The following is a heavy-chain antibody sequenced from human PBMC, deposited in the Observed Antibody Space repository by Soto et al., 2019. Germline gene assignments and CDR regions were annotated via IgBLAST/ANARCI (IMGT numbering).Heavy chain of an antibody. CDR1: GFTFSSYA. CDR2: ISYDGSNK. D-gene: IGHD1-26*01. CDR3: AKDALSGRVGATKYYYYGMDV. J-gene: IGHJ6*02. Sequence: GGSLRLSCAASGFTFSSYAMSWVRQAPGKGLEWVAVISYDGSNKYYADSVKGRFTISRDNSKNTLYLQMNSLRAEDTAVYYCAKDALSGRVGATKYYYYGMDVWGQGTTVTVSS. V-gene: IGHV3-30*18.